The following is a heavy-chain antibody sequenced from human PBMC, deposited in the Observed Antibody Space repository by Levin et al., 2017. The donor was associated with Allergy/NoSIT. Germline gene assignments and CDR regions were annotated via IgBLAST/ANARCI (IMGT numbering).Heavy chain of an antibody. CDR2: ISGSAYNT. Sequence: GGSLRLSCAASGFTFSSYAMTWVRQAPGKGLEWVSSISGSAYNTYYAESVKGRFTISRDNPMNTLYLQMDSLGAEDTAVYYCGKDRGDSYRYFDYWGQGTLVTVSS. CDR1: GFTFSSYA. CDR3: GKDRGDSYRYFDY. D-gene: IGHD3-16*02. J-gene: IGHJ4*02. V-gene: IGHV3-23*01.